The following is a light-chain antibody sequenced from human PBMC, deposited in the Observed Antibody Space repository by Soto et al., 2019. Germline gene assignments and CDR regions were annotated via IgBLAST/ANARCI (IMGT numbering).Light chain of an antibody. Sequence: DIQMTQSPSTLSASVEDRVTITCRASQSIIAWLAWYQQKPGKAPKLLVYKASTLETGVPSRFSGSGSGTEFTLTISSLQPDDFATYYCHQYHKFPYTFGQGTKLEIK. CDR2: KAS. CDR1: QSIIAW. J-gene: IGKJ2*01. V-gene: IGKV1-5*03. CDR3: HQYHKFPYT.